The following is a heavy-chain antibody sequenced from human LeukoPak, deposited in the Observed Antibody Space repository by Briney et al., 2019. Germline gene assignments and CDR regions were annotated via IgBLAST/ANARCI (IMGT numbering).Heavy chain of an antibody. J-gene: IGHJ2*01. V-gene: IGHV1-18*01. D-gene: IGHD2-2*01. CDR2: ISAYNGNT. CDR1: GGTFSSYA. CDR3: AVGSPYCSSTSCDL. Sequence: GASVKVSCKASGGTFSSYAISWVRQAPGQGLEWMGWISAYNGNTNYAQKLQGRVTMTTDTSTSTAYMELRSLRSDDTAVYYCAVGSPYCSSTSCDLWGRGTLVTVSS.